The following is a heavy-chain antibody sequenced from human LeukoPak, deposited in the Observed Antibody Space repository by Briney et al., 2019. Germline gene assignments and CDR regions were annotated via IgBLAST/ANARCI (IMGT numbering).Heavy chain of an antibody. Sequence: PSQTLSLTCAVSGGSISSGGYSWSWIRQPPGKDLEWIGYIYHSGSTYYNPSLKSRVTISVDTSKNQFSLKLSSVTAADTAVYYCARGGPGYGGHADYWGQGTLVTVSS. CDR2: IYHSGST. V-gene: IGHV4-30-2*05. CDR3: ARGGPGYGGHADY. J-gene: IGHJ4*02. CDR1: GGSISSGGYS. D-gene: IGHD4-23*01.